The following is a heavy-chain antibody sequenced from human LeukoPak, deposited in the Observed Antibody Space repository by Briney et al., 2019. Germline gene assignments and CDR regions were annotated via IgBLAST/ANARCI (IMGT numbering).Heavy chain of an antibody. CDR2: IYATGST. Sequence: PSETLSLTCDVSGDFIRSYWWGWVRQPAGKGLEWIGRIYATGSTKFNPSLKSRLTMSMDTSINQLSLKLSLKLTSVTAADTAVYFCARQGYTASYYFLDFWSQGTLVTVSP. CDR1: GDFIRSYW. J-gene: IGHJ4*02. V-gene: IGHV4-4*07. D-gene: IGHD1-26*01. CDR3: ARQGYTASYYFLDF.